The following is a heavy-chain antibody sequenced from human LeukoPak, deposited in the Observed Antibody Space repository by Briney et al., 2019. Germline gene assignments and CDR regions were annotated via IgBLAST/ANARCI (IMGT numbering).Heavy chain of an antibody. V-gene: IGHV4-34*01. CDR1: GGSFSGYY. CDR2: IYYSGST. D-gene: IGHD3-10*01. Sequence: PSETLSLTCAVYGGSFSGYYWSWIRQPPGKGLEWIGSIYYSGSTYYNPSLKSRVTISVDTSKNQFSLKLSSVTAADTAVYYCARRVITMVQAILDYWGQGTLVTVSS. J-gene: IGHJ4*02. CDR3: ARRVITMVQAILDY.